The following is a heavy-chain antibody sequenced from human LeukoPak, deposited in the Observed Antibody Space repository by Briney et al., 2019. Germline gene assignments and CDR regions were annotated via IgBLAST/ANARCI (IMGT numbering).Heavy chain of an antibody. J-gene: IGHJ4*02. V-gene: IGHV3-48*01. CDR2: ISSSSTTI. CDR1: GFTFSSYS. Sequence: GGSLRLSCAASGFTFSSYSMNWVRQAPGKGLEWVSYISSSSTTIHYADSMKGRFTISRDNSKNTLYLQMNSLRAEDTAVYYCAKDYDFWSGRSIYFDYWGQGTLVTVSS. D-gene: IGHD3-3*01. CDR3: AKDYDFWSGRSIYFDY.